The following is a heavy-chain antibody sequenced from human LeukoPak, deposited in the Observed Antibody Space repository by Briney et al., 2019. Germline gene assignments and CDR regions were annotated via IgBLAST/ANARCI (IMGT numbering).Heavy chain of an antibody. CDR1: GYTFTSYD. J-gene: IGHJ4*02. D-gene: IGHD6-13*01. V-gene: IGHV1-8*01. CDR2: MNPNSGNT. CDR3: ARGIAAYRRYFDY. Sequence: ASVKVSCKASGYTFTSYDINWVRQATRQGLEWMGWMNPNSGNTGYAQKFQGRVTMTRNTSISTVYMELSSLRSEDTAVYYCARGIAAYRRYFDYWGQGTLVTVSS.